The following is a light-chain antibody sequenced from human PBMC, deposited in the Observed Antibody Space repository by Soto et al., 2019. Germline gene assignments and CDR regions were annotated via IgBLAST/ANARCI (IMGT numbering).Light chain of an antibody. J-gene: IGKJ1*01. Sequence: DVQMTQSPSSLSASVGDRVTITCRASQSVSSYVNWYQEKLGKAPKLLIYDASTLQNGVPSSFSGSGSGTDFTLTISSLQPEDFATYYCQQTYITPRTFGQGTKMEIK. CDR3: QQTYITPRT. CDR1: QSVSSY. CDR2: DAS. V-gene: IGKV1-39*01.